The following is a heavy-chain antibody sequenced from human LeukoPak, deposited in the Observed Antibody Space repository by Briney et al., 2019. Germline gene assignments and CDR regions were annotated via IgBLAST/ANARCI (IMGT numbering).Heavy chain of an antibody. CDR2: IWYDGSNK. CDR1: GFTFSSYG. CDR3: ARGNYHLDY. J-gene: IGHJ4*02. Sequence: GGSLRRSCAASGFTFSSYGMHWVRQAPGKGLEWVAVIWYDGSNKKYADSVKGRFTISRDNSKNILYLQMNSLRAEDTALYYCARGNYHLDYWGQGTLVTVST. D-gene: IGHD1-7*01. V-gene: IGHV3-33*01.